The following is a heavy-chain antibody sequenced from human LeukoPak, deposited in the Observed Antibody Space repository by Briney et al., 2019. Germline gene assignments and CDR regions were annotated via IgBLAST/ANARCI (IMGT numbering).Heavy chain of an antibody. J-gene: IGHJ4*02. CDR1: GFTFDDYA. V-gene: IGHV3-9*01. D-gene: IGHD3-22*01. Sequence: TGGSLRLSCAASGFTFDDYAMHWVRQAPGKGLEWVSGISWNSGSIGYADSVKGRFTISRDNSKNTLYLQMNSLRAEDTAVYYCARDRKGDYYYDSSGYYQFLEYWGQGTLVTVSS. CDR3: ARDRKGDYYYDSSGYYQFLEY. CDR2: ISWNSGSI.